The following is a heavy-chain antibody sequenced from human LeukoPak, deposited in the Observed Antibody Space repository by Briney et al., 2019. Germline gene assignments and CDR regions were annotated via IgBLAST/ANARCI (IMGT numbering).Heavy chain of an antibody. CDR2: INHSGST. CDR1: GGSFSGYY. Sequence: SETLSLTCAVYGGSFSGYYWSWIRQPPGKGLEWIGEINHSGSTNYNPSLKSRVTISVDTSKNQFSLKLSSVTAADTAVYYCARGHGIAAYDYWGQGTLVTVSS. D-gene: IGHD6-13*01. V-gene: IGHV4-34*01. CDR3: ARGHGIAAYDY. J-gene: IGHJ4*02.